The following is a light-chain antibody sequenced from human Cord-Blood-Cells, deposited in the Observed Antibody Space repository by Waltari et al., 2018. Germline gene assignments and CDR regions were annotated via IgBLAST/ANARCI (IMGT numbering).Light chain of an antibody. CDR3: SSYAGSNNLV. CDR2: EVS. Sequence: QSALTQPPPASGSPGQSVTLSCTGTSSDVGGYNYVPWYHQHPGKAPKLMIYEVSKRPSGVPDRFSGSKSGNTASLTVSGLQAEDEADYYCSSYAGSNNLVFGGGTKLTVL. V-gene: IGLV2-8*01. CDR1: SSDVGGYNY. J-gene: IGLJ2*01.